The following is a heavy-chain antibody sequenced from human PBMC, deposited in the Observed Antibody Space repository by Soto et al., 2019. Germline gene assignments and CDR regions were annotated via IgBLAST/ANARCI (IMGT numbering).Heavy chain of an antibody. CDR1: GFSFGSYS. D-gene: IGHD2-2*01. J-gene: IGHJ6*02. CDR2: ISGRGTTT. CDR3: ARLGYCSSATCKYYFYYYGMDV. Sequence: GGSLRLSCEASGFSFGSYSMNWVRQAPGKGLEWVSFISGRGTTTYYADSVKGRFTVSRDNAKNSLSLAVTSLRDEDTAVYYCARLGYCSSATCKYYFYYYGMDVWGQGTTVTVSS. V-gene: IGHV3-48*02.